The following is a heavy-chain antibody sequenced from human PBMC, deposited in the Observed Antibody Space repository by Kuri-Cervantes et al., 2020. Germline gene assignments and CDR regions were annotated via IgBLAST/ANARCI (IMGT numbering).Heavy chain of an antibody. V-gene: IGHV3-9*01. D-gene: IGHD3-16*01. CDR1: GFTFDDYA. J-gene: IGHJ4*02. CDR2: ISWNSGSI. Sequence: SLKISCAASGFTFDDYAMHWVRQAPGKGLEWVSGISWNSGSIYYADSVKGRFTISRDNAKNSLYLQMNSLRAEDTAVYYCARGLEDVWGSYPDYWGQGTLVTVSS. CDR3: ARGLEDVWGSYPDY.